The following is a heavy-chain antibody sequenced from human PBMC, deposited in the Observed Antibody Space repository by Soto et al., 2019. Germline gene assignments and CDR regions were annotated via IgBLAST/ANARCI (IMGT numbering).Heavy chain of an antibody. J-gene: IGHJ4*02. Sequence: GDSLKISCKTSGYTFTTYWVGWVRQRPGEGLEWMGIIYPSDSDTRYSPSFQGHVMFSVDKSLETAYLEWSSLKTSDTAVYFCARRAGVMVRFDNWVQGSQVAV. CDR3: ARRAGVMVRFDN. CDR1: GYTFTTYW. D-gene: IGHD3-16*01. V-gene: IGHV5-51*01. CDR2: IYPSDSDT.